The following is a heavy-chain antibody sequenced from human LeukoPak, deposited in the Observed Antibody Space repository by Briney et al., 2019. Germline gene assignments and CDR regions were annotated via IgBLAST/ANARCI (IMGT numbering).Heavy chain of an antibody. V-gene: IGHV4-59*01. D-gene: IGHD3-3*01. CDR1: GGSISSYY. CDR3: ARGGPYYDFWSGYSHYYYYGMDV. CDR2: IYYSGST. J-gene: IGHJ6*02. Sequence: SETLSLTCTVSGGSISSYYWSWIRQPPGKGLEWIGYIYYSGSTNCNPSLKSRVTISVDTSKNQFSLKLSSVTAADTAVYYCARGGPYYDFWSGYSHYYYYGMDVWGQGTTVTVSS.